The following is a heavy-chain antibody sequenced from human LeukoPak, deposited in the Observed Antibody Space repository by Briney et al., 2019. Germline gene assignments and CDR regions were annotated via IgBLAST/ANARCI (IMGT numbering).Heavy chain of an antibody. Sequence: GGSLRLSCAASGFTFSDYYMSWIRQAPGKGLEWVSYISSSGSTIYYADSVKGRFTISRDNAKNSLYLQTNSLRAEDTAVYYCARDRYYYDSTGGFDYWGQGTLVTVSS. CDR3: ARDRYYYDSTGGFDY. CDR2: ISSSGSTI. V-gene: IGHV3-11*04. CDR1: GFTFSDYY. J-gene: IGHJ4*02. D-gene: IGHD3-22*01.